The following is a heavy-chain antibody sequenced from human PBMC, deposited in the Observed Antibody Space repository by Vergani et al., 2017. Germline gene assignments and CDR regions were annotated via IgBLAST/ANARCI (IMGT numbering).Heavy chain of an antibody. V-gene: IGHV3-7*01. Sequence: EVQLMESGGGFVQPGGSLRLSCAASGFTFSNYWMSWVRQAPGKGLEWVANIKEDGSETFYVDSVMGRFTISRDNAKNSLYLQMNSLRAEDTAVYYCAGGTPGDSSSWYSRYYYYMDVWGKGTTVTVSS. J-gene: IGHJ6*03. CDR3: AGGTPGDSSSWYSRYYYYMDV. CDR2: IKEDGSET. CDR1: GFTFSNYW. D-gene: IGHD6-13*01.